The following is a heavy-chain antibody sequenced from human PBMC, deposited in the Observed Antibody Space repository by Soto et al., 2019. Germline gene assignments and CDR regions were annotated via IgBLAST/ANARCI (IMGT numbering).Heavy chain of an antibody. CDR1: GGSFSGYY. D-gene: IGHD6-6*01. J-gene: IGHJ3*02. CDR3: ARVGYSSSSEAFDI. Sequence: QVQLQQWGAGLLKPSETLSLTCAVYGGSFSGYYWSWIRQPPGKGLEWIGEINHSGSTNYNPSLKGRVTISVDTSKNQFSLKLSSVTAADTAVYYCARVGYSSSSEAFDIWGQGTMVTVSS. V-gene: IGHV4-34*01. CDR2: INHSGST.